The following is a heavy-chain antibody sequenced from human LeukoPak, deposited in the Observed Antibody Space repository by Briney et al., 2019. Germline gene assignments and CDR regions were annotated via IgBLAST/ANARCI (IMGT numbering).Heavy chain of an antibody. CDR3: AKENTVTPFDY. CDR1: GFTFSSYA. D-gene: IGHD4-17*01. V-gene: IGHV3-64*01. CDR2: ISSNGGST. Sequence: GGSLRLSCAASGFTFSSYAMHWVRQAPGKGLEYVSAISSNGGSTYYANSVKGRFTISRDNSKNTLYLQMNSLRAEDTAVYYCAKENTVTPFDYWGQGTLVTVSS. J-gene: IGHJ4*02.